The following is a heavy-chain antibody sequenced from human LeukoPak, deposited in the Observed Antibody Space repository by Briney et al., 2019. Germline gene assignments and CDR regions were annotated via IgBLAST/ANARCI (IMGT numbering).Heavy chain of an antibody. J-gene: IGHJ4*02. CDR2: VFYSGST. CDR3: AREVGDYVGVFDY. V-gene: IGHV4-59*01. D-gene: IGHD4-17*01. CDR1: GGSISSYY. Sequence: ETLSLTCTVSGGSISSYYWSWIRQPPGKGLEWIGYVFYSGSTNYNPSLKSRVTISVDMSKNQFSLKLTSVTAADTAVYYCAREVGDYVGVFDYWGQGTLXTXXS.